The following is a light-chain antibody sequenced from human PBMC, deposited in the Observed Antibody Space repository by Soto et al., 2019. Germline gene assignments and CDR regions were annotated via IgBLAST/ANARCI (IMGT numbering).Light chain of an antibody. CDR1: SSDVGGYDY. CDR2: DVS. Sequence: QSALTQPASVSGSPGQSITISCTGTSSDVGGYDYVSWYQHHPGKAPKLMIYDVSNRPSGVSSRFSGSKSGSSASLAISGLQPEDEADYYCQSYDSRLSASVFGAGTKLTVL. V-gene: IGLV2-14*01. CDR3: QSYDSRLSASV. J-gene: IGLJ1*01.